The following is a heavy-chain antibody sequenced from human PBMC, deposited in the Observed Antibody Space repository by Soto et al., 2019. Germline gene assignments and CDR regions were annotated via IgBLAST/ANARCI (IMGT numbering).Heavy chain of an antibody. D-gene: IGHD5-12*01. J-gene: IGHJ4*02. Sequence: QVQLVESWGGVVQPGRSPRLSCAASGFTFRSYAMHWVRQAPGKGLEWVAVISYDGSNKYYADSVKGRFTISRDNSKNTLYLQMNSLRAEDTAVYYCARDGSRSGYYGGSDYWGQGTLVTVSS. CDR3: ARDGSRSGYYGGSDY. CDR2: ISYDGSNK. CDR1: GFTFRSYA. V-gene: IGHV3-30-3*01.